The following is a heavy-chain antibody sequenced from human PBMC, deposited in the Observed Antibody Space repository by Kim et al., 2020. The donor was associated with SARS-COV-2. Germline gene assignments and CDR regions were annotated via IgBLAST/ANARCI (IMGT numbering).Heavy chain of an antibody. V-gene: IGHV3-33*01. CDR3: ARGACSSTSCYHEGYY. Sequence: GGSLRLSCAASGFTFSSYGMHWVRQAPGKGLEWVAVIWYDGSNKYYADSVKGRFTISRDNSKNTLYLQMNSLRAEDTAVYYCARGACSSTSCYHEGYYWGQGTLVTVSS. D-gene: IGHD2-2*01. CDR1: GFTFSSYG. CDR2: IWYDGSNK. J-gene: IGHJ4*02.